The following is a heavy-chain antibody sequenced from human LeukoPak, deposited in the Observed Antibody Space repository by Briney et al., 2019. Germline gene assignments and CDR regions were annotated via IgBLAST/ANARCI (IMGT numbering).Heavy chain of an antibody. D-gene: IGHD5-12*01. CDR3: ARDRGGYPQPPGGGMDV. V-gene: IGHV1-69*13. Sequence: ASVKVSCKASGGTFSSYAISWVRQAPGQGLEWMGGIIPIFGTANYAQKFQGRVTITAVESTSTAYMELSSLRSEDTAVYYCARDRGGYPQPPGGGMDVWGQGTTVTVSS. CDR2: IIPIFGTA. CDR1: GGTFSSYA. J-gene: IGHJ6*02.